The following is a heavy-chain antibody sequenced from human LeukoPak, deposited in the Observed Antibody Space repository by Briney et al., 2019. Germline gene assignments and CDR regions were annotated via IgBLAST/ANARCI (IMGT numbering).Heavy chain of an antibody. CDR1: GFTFSSYS. CDR3: AKVLRASGSYGSGSYGH. Sequence: GGSLRLSCAASGFTFSSYSMNWVRQAPGKGLEWVSSISSSSSNIYYADSVKGRFTISRDNSKNTLYLQMNSLRAEDTAVYYCAKVLRASGSYGSGSYGHWGEGTLVSVSS. V-gene: IGHV3-21*04. CDR2: ISSSSSNI. D-gene: IGHD3-10*01. J-gene: IGHJ4*02.